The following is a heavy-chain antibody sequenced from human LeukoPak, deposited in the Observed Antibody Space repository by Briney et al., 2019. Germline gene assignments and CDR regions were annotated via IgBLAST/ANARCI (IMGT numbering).Heavy chain of an antibody. CDR1: GFTFDDYA. J-gene: IGHJ3*02. V-gene: IGHV3-9*01. CDR2: ISWNSGSI. D-gene: IGHD3-10*01. CDR3: AKDIVTMVRGVTFDI. Sequence: GRSLRLSCAASGFTFDDYAMHWVRQAPGKGLEWVSGISWNSGSIGYADSVKGRFTISRDNAKNSLYLQMNSLRAEDTALYYCAKDIVTMVRGVTFDIWGQGTMVTVSS.